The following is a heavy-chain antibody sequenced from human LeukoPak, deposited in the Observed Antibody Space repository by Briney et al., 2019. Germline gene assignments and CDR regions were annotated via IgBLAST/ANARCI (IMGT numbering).Heavy chain of an antibody. CDR2: IWYDGSNK. V-gene: IGHV3-33*06. D-gene: IGHD4-17*01. J-gene: IGHJ4*02. Sequence: PGRSLRLSCAASGFTFSSYGMHWVRQAPGKGLEWVAVIWYDGSNKYYADSVKGRFTISRDNSKNTLYLQMNSLRAEDTAVYYCAKDHGDYYFDYWGQGTLVAVSS. CDR1: GFTFSSYG. CDR3: AKDHGDYYFDY.